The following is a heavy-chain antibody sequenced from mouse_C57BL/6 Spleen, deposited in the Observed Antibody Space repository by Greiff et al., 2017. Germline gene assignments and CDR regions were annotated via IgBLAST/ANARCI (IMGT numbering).Heavy chain of an antibody. Sequence: VQRVESGAELVKPGASVKMSCKASGYTFTTYPIEWMKQNHGKSLEWIGNFHPYNDDTKYNEKFKGKAPLTVEKSSSTVYLELSRLTSDDSAVYYCAITGSWFAYWGQGTLVTVSA. V-gene: IGHV1-47*01. CDR1: GYTFTTYP. J-gene: IGHJ3*01. CDR3: AITGSWFAY. D-gene: IGHD4-1*01. CDR2: FHPYNDDT.